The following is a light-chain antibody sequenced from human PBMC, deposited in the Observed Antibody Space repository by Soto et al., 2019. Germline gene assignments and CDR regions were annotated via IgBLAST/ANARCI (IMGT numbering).Light chain of an antibody. CDR1: ESVSSN. CDR2: GAS. CDR3: QQYNSWPPIT. J-gene: IGKJ5*01. Sequence: EVVMTQFPATLSVSPGERATLSCRASESVSSNLAWYQQRPGQAPRLVIYGASTRATGIPARFSGGRSGTEFTLTISSLQSEDFAVYYGQQYNSWPPITVGPGTRLEIK. V-gene: IGKV3-15*01.